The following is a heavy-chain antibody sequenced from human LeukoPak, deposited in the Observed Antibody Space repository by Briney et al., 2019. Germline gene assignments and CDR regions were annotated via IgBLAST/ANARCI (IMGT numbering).Heavy chain of an antibody. CDR2: IYYSGST. CDR3: ARRSIVGATLHAFDI. V-gene: IGHV4-59*08. CDR1: GGSFSSYY. Sequence: SETLSLTCTVSGGSFSSYYWSWIRQPPGKGLEWIGYIYYSGSTNYNPSLKSRVTISVDTSKNQFSLKLSSVTAADTAVYYCARRSIVGATLHAFDIWGQGTMVTVSS. J-gene: IGHJ3*02. D-gene: IGHD1-26*01.